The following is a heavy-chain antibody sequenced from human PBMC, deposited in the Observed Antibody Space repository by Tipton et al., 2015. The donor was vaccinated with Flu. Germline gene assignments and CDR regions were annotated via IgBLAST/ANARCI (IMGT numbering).Heavy chain of an antibody. V-gene: IGHV5-51*03. J-gene: IGHJ4*02. CDR1: GYSFTSYW. D-gene: IGHD3-3*01. CDR3: ARALWIEGYFDY. Sequence: VQLVQSGAEVKKPGESLKISCKGSGYSFTSYWIGWVRQMPGKGLEWMGIIYHSGSTYYNPSLKSRVTISVDRSKNQFSLKLSSVTAADTAVYYCARALWIEGYFDYWGQGTLVTVSS. CDR2: IYHSGST.